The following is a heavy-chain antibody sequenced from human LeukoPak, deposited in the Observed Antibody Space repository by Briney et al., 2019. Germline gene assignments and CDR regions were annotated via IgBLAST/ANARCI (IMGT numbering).Heavy chain of an antibody. CDR1: GFTFSDYY. V-gene: IGHV3-23*01. J-gene: IGHJ4*02. D-gene: IGHD3-10*01. CDR3: AKAPPLWFGESNLISLDY. Sequence: GGSLRLSCAASGFTFSDYYMSWIRQAPGKGLEWVSYISGSGGSTYYADSVKGRFTISRDNSKNTLYLQMNSLRAEDTAVYYCAKAPPLWFGESNLISLDYWGQGTLVTVSS. CDR2: ISGSGGST.